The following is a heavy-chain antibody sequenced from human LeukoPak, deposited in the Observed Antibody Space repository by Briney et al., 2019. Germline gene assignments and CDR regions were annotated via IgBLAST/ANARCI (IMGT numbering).Heavy chain of an antibody. CDR2: IYYSGST. J-gene: IGHJ4*02. D-gene: IGHD6-19*01. CDR3: ASARDFGWEGMWN. V-gene: IGHV4-61*01. Sequence: SETLSLTCTVSGDSVIESSSDWSWIRQPPGKGREWGGSIYYSGSTNYNPSLKSRVTISVDTSKNQFSLKLSSVTAADTAVYYCASARDFGWEGMWNWGQGTLVTVSS. CDR1: GDSVIESSSD.